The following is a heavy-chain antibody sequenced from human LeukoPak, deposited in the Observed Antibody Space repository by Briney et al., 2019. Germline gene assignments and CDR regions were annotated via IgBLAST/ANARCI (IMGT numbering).Heavy chain of an antibody. J-gene: IGHJ4*02. V-gene: IGHV3-48*01. CDR3: AKDDIVVVPAAIGFDY. CDR1: GFAFNVFG. Sequence: GGSLRLSCAGSGFAFNVFGMHWLRQAPGKCLEWVSYISSSSSTIYYADSVKGRFTISRDNAKNSLYLQMNSLRAEDTAVYYCAKDDIVVVPAAIGFDYWGQGTLVTVSS. D-gene: IGHD2-2*02. CDR2: ISSSSSTI.